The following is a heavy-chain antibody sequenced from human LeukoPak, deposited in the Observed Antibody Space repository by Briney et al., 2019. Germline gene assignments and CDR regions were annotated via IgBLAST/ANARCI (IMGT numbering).Heavy chain of an antibody. CDR3: ASSDILTGLVDAPAEYFQH. CDR2: MSYSGST. J-gene: IGHJ1*01. V-gene: IGHV4-39*07. D-gene: IGHD3-9*01. Sequence: LETLSLTCTVSGGSISGSNYFWGWIRQSPGKGLEWIGSMSYSGSTNYNPSLKSRVTISVDTSKNQFSLKLSSVTAADTAVYYCASSDILTGLVDAPAEYFQHWGQGTLVTVSS. CDR1: GGSISGSNYF.